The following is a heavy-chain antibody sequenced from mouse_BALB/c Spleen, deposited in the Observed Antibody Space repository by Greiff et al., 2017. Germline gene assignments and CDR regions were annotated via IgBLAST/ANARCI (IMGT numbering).Heavy chain of an antibody. D-gene: IGHD1-1*01. V-gene: IGHV2-6-7*02. CDR2: LWGDGST. CDR1: GFSLTGYG. Sequence: VKLQESGPGLVAPSQSLSITCTVSGFSLTGYGVNWVRQPPGKGLEWLGMLWGDGSTDYNSALKSRLSISKDNSKSQVFLKMNSLQTDDTARYYCARDLYYGSSPYAMDYWGQGTSVTVSS. J-gene: IGHJ4*01. CDR3: ARDLYYGSSPYAMDY.